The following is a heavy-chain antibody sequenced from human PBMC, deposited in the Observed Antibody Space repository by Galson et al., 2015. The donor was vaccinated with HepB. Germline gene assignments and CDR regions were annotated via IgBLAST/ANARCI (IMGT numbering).Heavy chain of an antibody. CDR3: ARQGLDSSGYSGFDY. CDR2: IWYDGSNK. Sequence: SLRLSCAASGFTFSSYGMHWVRQAPGKGLEWVAVIWYDGSNKYYADSVKGRFTISRDNSKNTLYLQMNSLRAEDTAVYYCARQGLDSSGYSGFDYWGQGTLVTVSS. CDR1: GFTFSSYG. D-gene: IGHD3-22*01. V-gene: IGHV3-33*01. J-gene: IGHJ4*02.